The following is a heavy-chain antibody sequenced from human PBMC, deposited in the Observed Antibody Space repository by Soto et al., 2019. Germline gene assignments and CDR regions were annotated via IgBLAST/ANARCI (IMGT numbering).Heavy chain of an antibody. D-gene: IGHD3-10*01. CDR3: ARGGRYYGSGSYPHYYYGMDV. J-gene: IGHJ6*02. Sequence: GGSLRLSCAASGFTFSSYAMHWVRQAPGKGLEWVAVISYDGSNKYYADSVKGRFTISGDNSKNTLYLQMNSLRAEDTAVYYCARGGRYYGSGSYPHYYYGMDVWGQGTTVTVSS. V-gene: IGHV3-30-3*01. CDR1: GFTFSSYA. CDR2: ISYDGSNK.